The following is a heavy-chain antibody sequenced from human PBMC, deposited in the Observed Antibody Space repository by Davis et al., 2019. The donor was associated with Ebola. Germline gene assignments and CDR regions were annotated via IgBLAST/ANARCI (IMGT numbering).Heavy chain of an antibody. J-gene: IGHJ6*02. Sequence: MPGGSLRLSCAVYGGSFSGYYWSWIRQPPVKGLEWIGEINHSGSTNYNPSLKSRVTISVDTSKNQFSLKLSSVTAADTAVYYCARGNNYDFWSGRKYGMDVWGQGTTVTVSS. D-gene: IGHD3-3*01. V-gene: IGHV4-34*01. CDR2: INHSGST. CDR1: GGSFSGYY. CDR3: ARGNNYDFWSGRKYGMDV.